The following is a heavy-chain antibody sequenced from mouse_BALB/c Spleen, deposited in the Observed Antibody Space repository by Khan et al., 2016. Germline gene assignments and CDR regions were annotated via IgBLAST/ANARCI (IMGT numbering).Heavy chain of an antibody. CDR2: INTNTGAP. CDR3: ADDYCGSNGFAY. D-gene: IGHD1-1*01. Sequence: QIQLVQSGPELKKPGETVKISCKASGYTFTNYGMNWVKQAPGKGLKWMGWINTNTGAPTYAEEFKGHFVFSLETSASTDYLHIHNLKNEDTATYFCADDYCGSNGFAYWGQGTLVTVSA. V-gene: IGHV9-3*02. J-gene: IGHJ3*01. CDR1: GYTFTNYG.